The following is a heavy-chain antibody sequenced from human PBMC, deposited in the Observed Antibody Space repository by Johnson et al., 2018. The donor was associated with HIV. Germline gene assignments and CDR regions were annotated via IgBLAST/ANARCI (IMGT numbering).Heavy chain of an antibody. CDR3: ARGETTVTLCAFDI. V-gene: IGHV3-7*01. Sequence: EVQLVESGGGLVQPGGSLRLSCAASGFTFSSYWMSWVRQAPGKGLEWVANIKQDGSEKYYVDSVKGRFTISRDNSKNTLYLQMGSLRAEDMAVYYCARGETTVTLCAFDIWGQGTMVTVSS. CDR1: GFTFSSYW. CDR2: IKQDGSEK. J-gene: IGHJ3*02. D-gene: IGHD4-17*01.